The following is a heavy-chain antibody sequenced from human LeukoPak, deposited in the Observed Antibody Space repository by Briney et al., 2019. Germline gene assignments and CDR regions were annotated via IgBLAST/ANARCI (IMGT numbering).Heavy chain of an antibody. CDR2: ISHSNGKS. D-gene: IGHD1-26*01. V-gene: IGHV3-21*04. J-gene: IGHJ3*02. CDR1: GFTFSDYD. CDR3: AKDRSSGSYYSAFDI. Sequence: GGSLRLSCATSGFTFSDYDMHWVRQAPGKGLEWISSISHSNGKSYFADSVKGRFGISRDNANRSLYLEMDSLRPEDTAVYYCAKDRSSGSYYSAFDIWGQGTMVTVSS.